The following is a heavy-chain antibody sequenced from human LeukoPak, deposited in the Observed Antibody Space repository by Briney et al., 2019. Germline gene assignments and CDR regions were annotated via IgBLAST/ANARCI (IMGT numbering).Heavy chain of an antibody. D-gene: IGHD1-1*01. CDR1: GGSISSGNYY. Sequence: SETLSLTCTVSGGSISSGNYYWSWIRQSPGKGLEWIGYIYYSGSTNYNPSLKSRVTISVDTSKNQFSLKLSSVTAADTAVYYCARPNWSGAFDIWGQGTMVTVSS. J-gene: IGHJ3*02. V-gene: IGHV4-61*01. CDR3: ARPNWSGAFDI. CDR2: IYYSGST.